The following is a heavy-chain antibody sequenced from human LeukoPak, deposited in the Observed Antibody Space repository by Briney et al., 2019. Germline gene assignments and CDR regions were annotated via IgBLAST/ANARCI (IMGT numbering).Heavy chain of an antibody. CDR3: ARSTHSYSSGWYGPLEYYFDY. V-gene: IGHV4-59*08. Sequence: PSETLSLTCTVSGGSISSYYWSWIRQPPGKGLEWIGYIYYSGSTNYNPSLKSRVTISVDTSKNQFSLELSSVTAADTAVYYCARSTHSYSSGWYGPLEYYFDYWGQGTLVTVSS. CDR2: IYYSGST. D-gene: IGHD6-19*01. J-gene: IGHJ4*02. CDR1: GGSISSYY.